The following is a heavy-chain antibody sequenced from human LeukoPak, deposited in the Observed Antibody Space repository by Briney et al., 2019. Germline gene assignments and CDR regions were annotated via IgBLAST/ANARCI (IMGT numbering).Heavy chain of an antibody. CDR1: GFTFSSYS. D-gene: IGHD2-8*01. CDR2: INWNGGST. Sequence: PGGSLRLSCAASGFTFSSYSMNWVRQAPGKGLEWVSGINWNGGSTGYADSVKGRFTISRDNAKNSLYLQMNSLRAEDTALYYCARGAYCTNGVCYTVFDYWGQGTLVTVSS. CDR3: ARGAYCTNGVCYTVFDY. J-gene: IGHJ4*02. V-gene: IGHV3-20*04.